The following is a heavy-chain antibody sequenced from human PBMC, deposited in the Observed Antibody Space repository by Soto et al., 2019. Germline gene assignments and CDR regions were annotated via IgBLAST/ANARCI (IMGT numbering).Heavy chain of an antibody. CDR1: GFTFSSYA. Sequence: GGSLRLSCAASGFTFSSYAMSWVRQAPGKGREWDSAISGSGGSTYYADSVKGRFTISRANSKNTLYLQRNSLRAEDTAVYDCAKDHSSSWQPYYWYFDLWGRGTLVTVSS. J-gene: IGHJ2*01. D-gene: IGHD6-13*01. CDR3: AKDHSSSWQPYYWYFDL. CDR2: ISGSGGST. V-gene: IGHV3-23*01.